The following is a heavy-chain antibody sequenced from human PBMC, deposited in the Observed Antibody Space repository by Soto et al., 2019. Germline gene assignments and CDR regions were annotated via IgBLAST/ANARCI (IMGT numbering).Heavy chain of an antibody. Sequence: QVQVVQSGPEVKKPGASVKVSCKASGDTFDSFGITWVRQAPGQGLEWMGWINVYNGHTNYAQRPQGRITLTTDTSTSAGYLGLRTLRSDDTAMYCCEASTHFDYWGQGTLVTVSS. J-gene: IGHJ4*02. CDR3: EASTHFDY. CDR2: INVYNGHT. CDR1: GDTFDSFG. V-gene: IGHV1-18*01.